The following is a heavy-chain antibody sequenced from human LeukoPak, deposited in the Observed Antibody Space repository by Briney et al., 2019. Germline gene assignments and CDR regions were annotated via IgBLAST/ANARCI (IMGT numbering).Heavy chain of an antibody. V-gene: IGHV4-34*01. CDR1: GGSFSGYY. D-gene: IGHD3-3*01. Sequence: SETLSLTCVVYGGSFSGYYWSWIRQPPGKGLEWIGSIYYSGSTYYNPSLKSRVTISVDTSKNQFSLKLSSVTAADTAVYYCARETYYFGAFDIWGQGTMVTVSS. CDR3: ARETYYFGAFDI. CDR2: IYYSGST. J-gene: IGHJ3*02.